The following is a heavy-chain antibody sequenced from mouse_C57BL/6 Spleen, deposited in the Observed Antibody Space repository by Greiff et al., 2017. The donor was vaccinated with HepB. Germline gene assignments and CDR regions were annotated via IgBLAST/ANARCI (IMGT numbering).Heavy chain of an antibody. CDR1: GYTFTSYW. CDR2: INPSNGGT. D-gene: IGHD4-1*01. V-gene: IGHV1-53*01. CDR3: ARSDKFFVTGYYFDY. J-gene: IGHJ2*01. Sequence: VKLQQPGTELVKPGASVKMSCKASGYTFTSYWMPWVKQRPGQGLEWIGNINPSNGGTNYNEKFKSKATLTVDKSSSTAYMQLSSLTSEDSAVYYCARSDKFFVTGYYFDYWGQGTTLTVSS.